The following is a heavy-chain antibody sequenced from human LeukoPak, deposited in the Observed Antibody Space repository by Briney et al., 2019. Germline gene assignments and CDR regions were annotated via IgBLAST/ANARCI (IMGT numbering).Heavy chain of an antibody. D-gene: IGHD1-26*01. J-gene: IGHJ3*02. CDR3: ARDCLIVGATRAFDI. Sequence: GASVKVSCKASGYTFTGYYMHWVRQAPGQGLEWMGWINPNSGGTNYAQKFQGRVTMTRDTSISTAYMELSRLRSDDTAVYYCARDCLIVGATRAFDIWGQGTMVTASS. CDR2: INPNSGGT. V-gene: IGHV1-2*02. CDR1: GYTFTGYY.